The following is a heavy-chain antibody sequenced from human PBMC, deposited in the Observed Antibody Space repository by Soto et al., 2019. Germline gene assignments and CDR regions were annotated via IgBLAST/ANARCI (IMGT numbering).Heavy chain of an antibody. CDR3: ARLRGYSYGYGNYYYGMDV. CDR1: GGSISSSSYY. Sequence: PSETLSLTCTVSGGSISSSSYYWGWIRQPPGKGLEWIGSIYYSGSTYYNPSLKSRVTISADTSKNQFSLKLSSVTAADTAVYYCARLRGYSYGYGNYYYGMDVWGQGTTVTVSS. J-gene: IGHJ6*02. D-gene: IGHD5-18*01. CDR2: IYYSGST. V-gene: IGHV4-39*01.